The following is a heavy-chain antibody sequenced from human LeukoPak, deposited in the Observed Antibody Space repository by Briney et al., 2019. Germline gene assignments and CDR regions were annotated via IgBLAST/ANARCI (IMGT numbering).Heavy chain of an antibody. V-gene: IGHV4-59*01. CDR1: GGSISSYY. CDR3: ARDSSGWNY. CDR2: IYYSGST. Sequence: SETPSLTCTVSGGSISSYYWSWIRQPPGKGLEWIGYIYYSGSTNYNPSLKSRVTISVDTSKNQFSLKLSSVTAADTAVYYCARDSSGWNYWGQGTLVTVSS. J-gene: IGHJ4*02. D-gene: IGHD6-19*01.